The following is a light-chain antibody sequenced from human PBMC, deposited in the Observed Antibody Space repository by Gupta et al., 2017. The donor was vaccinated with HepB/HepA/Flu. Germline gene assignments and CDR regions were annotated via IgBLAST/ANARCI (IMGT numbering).Light chain of an antibody. J-gene: IGKJ1*01. CDR2: AAS. CDR1: QGIRND. Sequence: IQMTQSPSSLSASIGDRVAITCRASQGIRNDVSWYQQKPGKAPKLLIFAASRVQSGVPSRFSGSGSGTXFTLTIXRRQPEDFATYYCRQEDNSPRTFGXGTKVEVK. CDR3: RQEDNSPRT. V-gene: IGKV1-6*01.